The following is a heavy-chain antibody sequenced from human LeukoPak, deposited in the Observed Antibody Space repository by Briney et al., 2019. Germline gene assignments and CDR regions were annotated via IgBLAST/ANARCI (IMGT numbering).Heavy chain of an antibody. CDR3: AMTQDVVVVAATREYLQH. Sequence: ASVKVSCKASGYTFTGYYMHWVRQAPGQGLEWMGWINPNSGGTNYAQKFQGRVTMTRDTSISTAYMVLSRLRSDDTAVYYCAMTQDVVVVAATREYLQHWGQGTLVTVSS. J-gene: IGHJ1*01. D-gene: IGHD2-15*01. V-gene: IGHV1-2*02. CDR2: INPNSGGT. CDR1: GYTFTGYY.